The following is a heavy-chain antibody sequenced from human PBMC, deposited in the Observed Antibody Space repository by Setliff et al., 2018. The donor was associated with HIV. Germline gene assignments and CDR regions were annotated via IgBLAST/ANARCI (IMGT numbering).Heavy chain of an antibody. CDR3: ARVKYNSGWLRPPHYFDN. J-gene: IGHJ4*02. CDR1: GGSISSSSYY. V-gene: IGHV4-39*07. Sequence: SETLSLTCTVSGGSISSSSYYWGWIRQPPGKGLEWIVSLSYSGSTYYNPSLKSRVTISVDTSKNQFSLNLSSVPAADTAVYYCARVKYNSGWLRPPHYFDNRGQGALVTVSS. CDR2: LSYSGST. D-gene: IGHD6-19*01.